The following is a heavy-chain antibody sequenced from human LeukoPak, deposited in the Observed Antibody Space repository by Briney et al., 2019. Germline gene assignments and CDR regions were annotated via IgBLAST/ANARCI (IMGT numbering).Heavy chain of an antibody. D-gene: IGHD4-17*01. CDR2: IWYDGSNK. CDR3: ARDQDYAGALDY. V-gene: IGHV3-33*01. J-gene: IGHJ4*02. Sequence: GWSLRLSCAASGFTFSSYGMHWVGQAPGKGLEGVAVIWYDGSNKYYADSVKGRFTISRDNSKNTLYLQMNSLRAEDTAVYYCARDQDYAGALDYWGQGTLVTVSS. CDR1: GFTFSSYG.